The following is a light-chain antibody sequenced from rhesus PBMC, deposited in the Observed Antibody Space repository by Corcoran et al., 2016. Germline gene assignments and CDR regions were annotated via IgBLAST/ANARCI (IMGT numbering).Light chain of an antibody. J-gene: IGKJ3*01. CDR1: ENVNNY. CDR2: KAS. Sequence: DIQMTQSPSSLSASVGDRVTITCRASENVNNYLNWYQQKPGKAPKLLIYKASTLQSGVPSRFSGSGPGTDYTFTISSLQPEDGATYYCQHGYGTPFTFGPGTKLDIK. CDR3: QHGYGTPFT. V-gene: IGKV1-74*01.